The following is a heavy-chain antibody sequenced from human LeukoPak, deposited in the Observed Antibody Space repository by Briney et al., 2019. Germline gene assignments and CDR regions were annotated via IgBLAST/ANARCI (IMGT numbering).Heavy chain of an antibody. CDR3: ARDKFRLLEGGSFDY. Sequence: GGSLRLSCAASGFAFRRYSMNWVRQAPGKGLEWVSTISSTSTYIYYADSVEGRFTISRDNAGNSLYLQMNSLGAEDTAVYYCARDKFRLLEGGSFDYWGQGTLVTVSS. CDR2: ISSTSTYI. V-gene: IGHV3-21*06. CDR1: GFAFRRYS. J-gene: IGHJ4*02. D-gene: IGHD2-2*01.